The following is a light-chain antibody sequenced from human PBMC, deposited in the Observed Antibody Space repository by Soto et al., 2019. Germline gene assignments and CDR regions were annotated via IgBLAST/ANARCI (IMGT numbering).Light chain of an antibody. J-gene: IGLJ2*01. CDR1: SSNIGAGYD. CDR2: GNS. CDR3: QSYDSSLRGVV. V-gene: IGLV1-40*01. Sequence: QSVLTQPPSVSGAPGQRVTISCTGSSSNIGAGYDVHWYQQLPGTAPKLLIYGNSNRPSGVPDRFSGSKSVTSASLAITGLQDEDEADYYCQSYDSSLRGVVFGGGTKVTVL.